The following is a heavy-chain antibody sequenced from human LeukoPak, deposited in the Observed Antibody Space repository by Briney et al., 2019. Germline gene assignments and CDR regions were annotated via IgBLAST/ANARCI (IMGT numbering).Heavy chain of an antibody. CDR1: GFTFSSYA. CDR3: ARESPVAATGRSWFDA. V-gene: IGHV3-23*01. J-gene: IGHJ5*02. Sequence: GGSLRLSCAASGFTFSSYAMTWVRQAPGKGLEWVSTINGSGGRTYYADSVEGRFTISRDTSKNTLYLQMNSLRAEDTAIYYCARESPVAATGRSWFDAWGQGTLVTVSS. CDR2: INGSGGRT. D-gene: IGHD6-13*01.